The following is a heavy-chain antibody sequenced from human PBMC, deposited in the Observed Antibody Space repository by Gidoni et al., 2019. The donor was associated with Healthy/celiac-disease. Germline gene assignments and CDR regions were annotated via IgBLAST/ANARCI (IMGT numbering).Heavy chain of an antibody. V-gene: IGHV3-53*01. D-gene: IGHD5-12*01. Sequence: EVQLVESGGGLIQPGGSLRLSCAASGFTVSSNYMSWVRQAPGKGLEWVSVIYSGGSTYYADSVKGRFTISRDNSKNTLYLQMNSLRAEDTAVYYCARGRYSGYDNWYFDLWGRGTLVTVSS. CDR1: GFTVSSNY. J-gene: IGHJ2*01. CDR2: IYSGGST. CDR3: ARGRYSGYDNWYFDL.